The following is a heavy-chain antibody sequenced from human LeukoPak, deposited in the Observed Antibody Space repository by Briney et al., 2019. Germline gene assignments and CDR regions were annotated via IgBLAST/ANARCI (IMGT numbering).Heavy chain of an antibody. D-gene: IGHD5-18*01. CDR1: GYSFTGYY. Sequence: GASVKVSCKTSGYSFTGYYIHWVRQAPGQGLEWMGRINPNSGGPNYGQKFQGTVTMTRDTSISTAYLELSNLRSDDTAAYYCVRGYSYGFYFDYWGQGPLVTVSS. CDR3: VRGYSYGFYFDY. J-gene: IGHJ4*02. CDR2: INPNSGGP. V-gene: IGHV1-2*06.